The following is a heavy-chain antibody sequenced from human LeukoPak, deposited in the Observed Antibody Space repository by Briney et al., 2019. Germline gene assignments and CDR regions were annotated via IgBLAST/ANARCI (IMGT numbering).Heavy chain of an antibody. CDR2: INPNSGGT. CDR3: ASNYDFWSGYYTY. D-gene: IGHD3-3*01. Sequence: ASVKVSYKASGYTFTGYYMHWVRQAPGQGLEWMGRINPNSGGTNYAQKFQGRVTMTRDTSISTAYMELSRLRSDDTAVYYCASNYDFWSGYYTYWGQGTLVTVSS. V-gene: IGHV1-2*06. J-gene: IGHJ4*02. CDR1: GYTFTGYY.